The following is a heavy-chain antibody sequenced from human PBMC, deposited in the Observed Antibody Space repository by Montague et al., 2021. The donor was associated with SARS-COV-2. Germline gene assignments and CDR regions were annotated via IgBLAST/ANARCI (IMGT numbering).Heavy chain of an antibody. CDR2: IHHSGST. V-gene: IGHV4-31*03. CDR3: ARDGDEGYFFEY. D-gene: IGHD2/OR15-2a*01. CDR1: GASISSGSYY. J-gene: IGHJ4*02. Sequence: TLSLTCTVSGASISSGSYYWNWIRQLPGKGLEWIGYIHHSGSTYYTPSLQSRVTISVDTSKNGFSLKMTAVTAADTAVYYCARDGDEGYFFEYWGKGLLVTVSS.